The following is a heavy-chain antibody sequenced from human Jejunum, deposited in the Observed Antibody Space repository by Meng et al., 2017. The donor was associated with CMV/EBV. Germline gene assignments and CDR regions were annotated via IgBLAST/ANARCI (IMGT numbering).Heavy chain of an antibody. CDR1: GYIFTIHF. J-gene: IGHJ5*02. Sequence: SGYIFTIHFMQWVRQAPGQGLEWLGIINTSSGGATYAQKFQGRLTMTTDTSTSTVYMELSSLTSDHAAVYYCARDMTSTWYGGSDLWGQGTLVTRLL. CDR3: ARDMTSTWYGGSDL. CDR2: INTSSGGA. V-gene: IGHV1-46*01. D-gene: IGHD6-13*01.